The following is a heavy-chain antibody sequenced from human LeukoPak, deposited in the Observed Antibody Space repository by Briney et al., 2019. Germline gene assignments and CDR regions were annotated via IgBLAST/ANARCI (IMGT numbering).Heavy chain of an antibody. Sequence: SETLSLTCTVSGYSISSGYYWGWIRQPPGKGLEWIGSIYHSGSTYYNPSLKSRVTISVDTSKNQFSLKLSSVTAADTAVYYRARDKYSYGLSYFDYWGQGTLVTVSS. J-gene: IGHJ4*02. D-gene: IGHD5-18*01. V-gene: IGHV4-38-2*02. CDR1: GYSISSGYY. CDR3: ARDKYSYGLSYFDY. CDR2: IYHSGST.